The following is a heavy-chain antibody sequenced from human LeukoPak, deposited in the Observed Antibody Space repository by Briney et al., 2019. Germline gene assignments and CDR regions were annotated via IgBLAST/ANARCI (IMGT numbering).Heavy chain of an antibody. CDR1: GFSFRSYS. Sequence: GGSLRLSCAASGFSFRSYSMDWVRQAPGKGLEWVSTITGSSSYISYADSVKGRFIISRDNAESSLFLQMNSLRPEDTAVYFCARDRLEGGETFDSWGQGTLVTVSS. CDR2: ITGSSSYI. D-gene: IGHD1-1*01. V-gene: IGHV3-21*01. CDR3: ARDRLEGGETFDS. J-gene: IGHJ4*02.